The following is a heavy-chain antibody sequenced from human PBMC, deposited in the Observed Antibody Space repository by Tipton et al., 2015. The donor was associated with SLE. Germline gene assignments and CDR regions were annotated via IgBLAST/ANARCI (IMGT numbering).Heavy chain of an antibody. Sequence: GLVKPSETLPLTCTVSGGSINSSRYYWGWIRQPPGKGLEWIGSIYYSGSTYYNPSLKSRVTISVDTSKNQFSLKLSSVTAADTAVYYCAREGAAPEAYWGQGTLVTVSS. CDR2: IYYSGST. CDR3: AREGAAPEAY. D-gene: IGHD6-13*01. J-gene: IGHJ4*02. V-gene: IGHV4-39*02. CDR1: GGSINSSRYY.